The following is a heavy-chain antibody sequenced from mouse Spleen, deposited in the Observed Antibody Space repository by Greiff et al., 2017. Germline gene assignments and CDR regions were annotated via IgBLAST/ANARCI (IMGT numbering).Heavy chain of an antibody. J-gene: IGHJ3*01. CDR1: GYSITSGYY. Sequence: DVHLVESGPGLVKPSQSLSLTCSVTGYSITSGYYWNWIRQFPGNKLEWMGYISYDGSNNYNPSLKNRISITRDTSKNQFFLKLNSVTTEDTATYYCARDPPYGNNGGFAYWGQGTLVTVSA. CDR3: ARDPPYGNNGGFAY. CDR2: ISYDGSN. D-gene: IGHD2-1*01. V-gene: IGHV3-6*01.